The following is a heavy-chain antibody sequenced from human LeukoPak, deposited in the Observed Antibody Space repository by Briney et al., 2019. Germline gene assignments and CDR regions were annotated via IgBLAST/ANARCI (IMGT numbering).Heavy chain of an antibody. J-gene: IGHJ5*02. V-gene: IGHV3-7*01. CDR1: GFTFSSYW. D-gene: IGHD6-13*01. CDR2: IKQDGSEK. CDR3: ARVEAAPTPSWFDP. Sequence: GGSLRLSCAASGFTFSSYWMSWVRQAPGKGLEWVANIKQDGSEKYYVDSAKGRFTISRDNAKNSLYLQMNSLRAEDTAVYYCARVEAAPTPSWFDPWGQGTLVTVSS.